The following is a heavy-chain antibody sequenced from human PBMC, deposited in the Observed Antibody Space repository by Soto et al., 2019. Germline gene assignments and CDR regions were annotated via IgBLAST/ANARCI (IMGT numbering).Heavy chain of an antibody. V-gene: IGHV1-69*12. J-gene: IGHJ6*02. D-gene: IGHD6-13*01. CDR1: GGTFSSYA. CDR2: IIPIFGTA. Sequence: QVQLVQSGAEVKKPGSSVKVSCKASGGTFSSYAISWVRQAPGQGLEWMGGIIPIFGTANYAQKFQGRVTMIADEPTSTAYVELSSLRSEDTAVYYCARANSSSPAYYYYGMDVWGQGSTVTVSS. CDR3: ARANSSSPAYYYYGMDV.